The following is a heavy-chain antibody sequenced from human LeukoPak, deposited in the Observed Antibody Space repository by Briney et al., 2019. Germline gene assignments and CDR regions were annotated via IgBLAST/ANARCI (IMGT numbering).Heavy chain of an antibody. V-gene: IGHV4-39*07. J-gene: IGHJ5*02. Sequence: SETLSLTCTVSGGSISSSSYYWGWIRQPPGKGLEWIGSIYYSGSTYYNPSLKSRVTISVDTSKNQFSLKLSSVTAADTAVYYCAREPRNYDFWSGYYFAHPGNWFDPWGQGTLVTVSS. CDR2: IYYSGST. CDR1: GGSISSSSYY. CDR3: AREPRNYDFWSGYYFAHPGNWFDP. D-gene: IGHD3-3*01.